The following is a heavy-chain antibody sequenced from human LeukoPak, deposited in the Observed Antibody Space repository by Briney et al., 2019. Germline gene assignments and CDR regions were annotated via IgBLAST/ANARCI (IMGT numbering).Heavy chain of an antibody. Sequence: SETLSLTCTVSGGSISSYYWSWIRQPAGKGLEWIGRIYTSASTNYNPSLKSRVTMSVDTSKNQFSLKLSSVTAADTAVYYCARDLSVGATNDAFDIWGQGTMVTVSS. CDR2: IYTSAST. D-gene: IGHD1-26*01. V-gene: IGHV4-4*07. CDR1: GGSISSYY. CDR3: ARDLSVGATNDAFDI. J-gene: IGHJ3*02.